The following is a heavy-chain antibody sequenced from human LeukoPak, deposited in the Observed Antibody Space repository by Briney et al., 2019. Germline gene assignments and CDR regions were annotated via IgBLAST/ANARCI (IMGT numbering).Heavy chain of an antibody. V-gene: IGHV1-69*05. CDR3: ARGYYYGSESYWHTKWFDP. CDR1: GGTFNSHV. CDR2: IIPVFGTA. J-gene: IGHJ5*02. Sequence: SVKVSCKASGGTFNSHVISWLRQAPGQGLEWMGGIIPVFGTASYAEKFQGRVTITTDESTTTAYMEMSSLTSEDTAVYYCARGYYYGSESYWHTKWFDPWGQGTLVTVSS. D-gene: IGHD3-10*01.